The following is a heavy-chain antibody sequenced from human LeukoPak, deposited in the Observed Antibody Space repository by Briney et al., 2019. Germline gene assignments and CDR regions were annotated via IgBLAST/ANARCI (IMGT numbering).Heavy chain of an antibody. D-gene: IGHD2-2*01. J-gene: IGHJ5*02. CDR1: GYTLTELS. CDR2: FDPEDGET. Sequence: ASVKVSCKVSGYTLTELSMHWVRQAPGQGLEWMGGFDPEDGETIYAQKFQGRVTMTEDTSADTAYMELSSLRSEDTAVYYCAPYCSSTSCSKNNWFDPWGQGTLVTVSS. CDR3: APYCSSTSCSKNNWFDP. V-gene: IGHV1-24*01.